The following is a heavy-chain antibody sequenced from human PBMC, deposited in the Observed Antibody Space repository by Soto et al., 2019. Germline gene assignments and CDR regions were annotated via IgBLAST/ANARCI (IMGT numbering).Heavy chain of an antibody. Sequence: QVQLVQSGDEVKKPGASVKVSCKASGYTFTSYGISWVRQAPGQGLEWMGWISAYNGNTNYAQKLQGRVTMTTDTSTSTAYMGLSSLRSDDMAVYYCARDTSPHLYCSGGSCDGSWFDPWGQGTLVTVSS. CDR2: ISAYNGNT. CDR3: ARDTSPHLYCSGGSCDGSWFDP. V-gene: IGHV1-18*03. CDR1: GYTFTSYG. J-gene: IGHJ5*02. D-gene: IGHD2-15*01.